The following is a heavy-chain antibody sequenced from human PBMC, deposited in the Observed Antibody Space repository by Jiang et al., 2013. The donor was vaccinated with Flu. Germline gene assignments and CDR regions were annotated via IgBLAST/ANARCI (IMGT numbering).Heavy chain of an antibody. CDR2: INANTGNP. V-gene: IGHV7-4-1*02. D-gene: IGHD3-9*01. CDR3: ARGGGSGVDILTGYYEREYYFDY. J-gene: IGHJ4*02. Sequence: QSGSELKKPGASVKVSCKASGYTFTSYSMNWMRQAPGQGLEWMGWINANTGNPTYAQGFTGRFVFSLDTSVSTAYLQISSLKAEDTAVYYCARGGGSGVDILTGYYEREYYFDYWGQGTLVTVSS. CDR1: GYTFTSYS.